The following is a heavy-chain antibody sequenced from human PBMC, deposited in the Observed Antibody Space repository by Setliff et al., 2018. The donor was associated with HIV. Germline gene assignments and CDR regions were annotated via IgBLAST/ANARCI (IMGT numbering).Heavy chain of an antibody. V-gene: IGHV1-18*01. Sequence: GASVKVSCKASGYSFISHDINWVRQAPGQGLEWMGRISIYNGNVNTAPKFQGRVTMTTDTSTNTAYLELRSLRSDDTAVYYCARDDDVIMVVVGGDYWGQGTPVTVSS. CDR3: ARDDDVIMVVVGGDY. CDR1: GYSFISHD. CDR2: ISIYNGNV. D-gene: IGHD3-22*01. J-gene: IGHJ4*02.